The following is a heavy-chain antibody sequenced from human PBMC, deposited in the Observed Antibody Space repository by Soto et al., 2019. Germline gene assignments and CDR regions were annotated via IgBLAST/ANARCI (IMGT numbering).Heavy chain of an antibody. Sequence: SETLSLTCTVSGDSISPYYWSWIRQPPGKGLEWVGYIYYSGSTYYNPSLKSRVTISIDTSKNQFSLKLRSVTAADTAVYYCARSVFPWGQGTLVTVSS. CDR3: ARSVFP. CDR1: GDSISPYY. CDR2: IYYSGST. V-gene: IGHV4-59*06. J-gene: IGHJ5*02.